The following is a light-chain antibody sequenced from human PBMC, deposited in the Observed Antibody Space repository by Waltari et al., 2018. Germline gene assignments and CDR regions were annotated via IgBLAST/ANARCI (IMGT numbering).Light chain of an antibody. CDR3: QQRSRWPLT. CDR1: QYVSNY. CDR2: DAS. J-gene: IGKJ4*01. V-gene: IGKV3-11*01. Sequence: EIVLTQSPATLSFSPGERATLSCRASQYVSNYLGLYQQKLGQPPRLLIYDASNRATGIPARFSGSGSGTDFTLTIDSLEPEDFAVYYCQQRSRWPLTFGGGTKVEIK.